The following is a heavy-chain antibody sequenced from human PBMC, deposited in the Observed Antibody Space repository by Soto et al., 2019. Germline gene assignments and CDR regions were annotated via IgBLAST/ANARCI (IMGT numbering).Heavy chain of an antibody. CDR1: GFTFSSYA. D-gene: IGHD6-19*01. V-gene: IGHV3-23*01. CDR2: ILGGSGKT. CDR3: VKGGPIGVSGDDY. J-gene: IGHJ4*02. Sequence: EVQLLESGGGLVQPGGSLRLSCAASGFTFSSYAMTWVRQAPGKGLEWVSLILGGSGKTYYADSVKGRFTISRDNSKNPLYLQMNSLRAADSAVYYCVKGGPIGVSGDDYWGQGTLVTVSS.